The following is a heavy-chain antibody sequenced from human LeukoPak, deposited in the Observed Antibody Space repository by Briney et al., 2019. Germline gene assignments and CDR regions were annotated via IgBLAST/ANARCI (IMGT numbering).Heavy chain of an antibody. CDR1: GYTFTSYV. V-gene: IGHV1-3*01. CDR3: ARDHFYGSGTYNYFDY. J-gene: IGHJ4*02. D-gene: IGHD3-10*01. Sequence: GASVKLSCKTSGYTFTSYVIHWVRQAPGPRLEWMGWINAGNGNTEYSQKFQGRVTIARDTSASTAYMELSSLRSEDTAVYYCARDHFYGSGTYNYFDYWGQGTLVTVSS. CDR2: INAGNGNT.